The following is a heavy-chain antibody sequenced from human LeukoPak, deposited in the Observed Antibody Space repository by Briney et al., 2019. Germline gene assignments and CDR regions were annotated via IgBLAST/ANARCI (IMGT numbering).Heavy chain of an antibody. J-gene: IGHJ4*02. Sequence: GGSLRLSCTASGFTFGDYAMSWVRQASGKGLEWVGFIRSKAYGGTIEYAASVKGRFTISRDDSKSIAYLQMNSLKTEDTALYYCTRDPYCRSSSCYWGIDYWGQGTLVTVSS. CDR1: GFTFGDYA. V-gene: IGHV3-49*04. D-gene: IGHD2-15*01. CDR3: TRDPYCRSSSCYWGIDY. CDR2: IRSKAYGGTI.